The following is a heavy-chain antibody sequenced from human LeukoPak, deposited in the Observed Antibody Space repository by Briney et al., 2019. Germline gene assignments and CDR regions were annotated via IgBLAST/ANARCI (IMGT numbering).Heavy chain of an antibody. CDR3: ANTLHTYCDGDCLGY. V-gene: IGHV3-74*01. CDR2: INSDGSST. CDR1: GFTFSSYW. J-gene: IGHJ4*02. Sequence: SGGSLRLSCAASGFTFSSYWMHWVRQAPGKGLVWVSRINSDGSSTSYADSVKGRFTISRDNAKNTLYLQMNSLRAEDTAVYYCANTLHTYCDGDCLGYWGQGTLVTVSS. D-gene: IGHD2-21*02.